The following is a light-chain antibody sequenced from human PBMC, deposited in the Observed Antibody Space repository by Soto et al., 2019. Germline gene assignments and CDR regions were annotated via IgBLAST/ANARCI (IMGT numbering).Light chain of an antibody. CDR3: QQYGSAPRT. Sequence: EIVLTQSPGTLSLSPGERATLSCRASQSVSSNYLAWYQQKPGQAPRLLIYGASSRATGIPDRFSGSGSGTDFTLTISRLEPEEFAVYYCQQYGSAPRTLGQGTKVDIK. V-gene: IGKV3-20*01. J-gene: IGKJ1*01. CDR2: GAS. CDR1: QSVSSNY.